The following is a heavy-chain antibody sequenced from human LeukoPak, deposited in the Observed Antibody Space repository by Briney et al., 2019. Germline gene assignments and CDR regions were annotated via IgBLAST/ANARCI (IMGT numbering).Heavy chain of an antibody. Sequence: SETLSLTCIVSGASISRGTYYWGWIRQSPEKGLEWIGSIDSSGTTHYNSSLKSRIIISVDTSKNQVSLNLTSVTFADTAVYYCARHGYIQFWLYWGQGTQVIVSS. CDR3: ARHGYIQFWLY. D-gene: IGHD5-18*01. CDR1: GASISRGTYY. CDR2: IDSSGTT. V-gene: IGHV4-39*01. J-gene: IGHJ4*02.